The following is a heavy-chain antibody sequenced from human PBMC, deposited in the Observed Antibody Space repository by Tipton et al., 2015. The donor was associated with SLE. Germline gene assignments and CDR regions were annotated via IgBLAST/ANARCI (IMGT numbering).Heavy chain of an antibody. CDR3: ARGFGYRYGSHY. V-gene: IGHV1-69*01. J-gene: IGHJ4*02. Sequence: QVQLVQSGAEVKKPGSSVKVSCKASGGTFSSYAISWVRQAPGQGLEWMGGIIPIFGTANYAQKFQGRVTITTDESTSTAYMELSGLRSEDPAVYSCARGFGYRYGSHYWGQGTLVAVSS. CDR1: GGTFSSYA. D-gene: IGHD5-18*01. CDR2: IIPIFGTA.